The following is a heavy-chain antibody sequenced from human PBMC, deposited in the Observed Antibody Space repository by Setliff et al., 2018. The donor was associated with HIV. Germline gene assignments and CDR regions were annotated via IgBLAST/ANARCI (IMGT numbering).Heavy chain of an antibody. V-gene: IGHV4-61*02. J-gene: IGHJ6*02. Sequence: PSETLSLTCTVSGGSISSGSYYWNWIRQPAGKGLEWIGRIYTSGSTNYNPSLKSRVTISVDTSKNQFSLKLSSVTAADTAVYYCARDPATVTTPDVWGQGTTVTVSS. CDR3: ARDPATVTTPDV. D-gene: IGHD4-17*01. CDR2: IYTSGST. CDR1: GGSISSGSYY.